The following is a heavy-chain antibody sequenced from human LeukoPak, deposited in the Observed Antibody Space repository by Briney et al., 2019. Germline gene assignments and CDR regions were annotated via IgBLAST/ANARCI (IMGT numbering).Heavy chain of an antibody. CDR1: GDSINNFY. Sequence: SETLSLTCTVSGDSINNFYWSWIRQPAGKGLEWIGRVYSSGTTDYNPSLKSRVSMSVDTSSNQFSLKLSSVTAADTAVYYCARHKGTYGSGPDYWGQGTLVTVSS. V-gene: IGHV4-4*07. CDR3: ARHKGTYGSGPDY. J-gene: IGHJ4*02. D-gene: IGHD3-10*01. CDR2: VYSSGTT.